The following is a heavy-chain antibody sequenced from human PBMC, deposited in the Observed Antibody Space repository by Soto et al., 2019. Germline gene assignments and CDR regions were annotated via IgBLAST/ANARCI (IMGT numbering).Heavy chain of an antibody. CDR3: ARVNDIAAAGSWFDP. D-gene: IGHD6-13*01. V-gene: IGHV1-18*01. CDR2: ISAYNGNT. J-gene: IGHJ5*02. CDR1: GYTFTSYG. Sequence: ASVKVSCKASGYTFTSYGISWVRQAPGQGLEWMGWISAYNGNTNYAQKLQGRVTMTTDTSTSTAYMERRSLRSDDTAVYYCARVNDIAAAGSWFDPWGQGTLVTVSS.